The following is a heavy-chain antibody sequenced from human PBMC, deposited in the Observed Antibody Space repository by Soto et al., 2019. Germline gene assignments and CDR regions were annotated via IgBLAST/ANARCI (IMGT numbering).Heavy chain of an antibody. J-gene: IGHJ4*02. CDR3: ARVLSSITGTTFDY. V-gene: IGHV1-69*13. D-gene: IGHD1-7*01. Sequence: SVKVSCKASGGTFSSYAISWVRQAPGQGLEWMGGIIPIFGTANYAQKFQGRVTITADESTSTAYMELSSLRSEDTAVYYCARVLSSITGTTFDYWGQGTLVTVSS. CDR1: GGTFSSYA. CDR2: IIPIFGTA.